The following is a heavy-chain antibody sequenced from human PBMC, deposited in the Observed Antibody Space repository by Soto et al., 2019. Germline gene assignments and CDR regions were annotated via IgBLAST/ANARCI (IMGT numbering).Heavy chain of an antibody. CDR3: AKLYSSPSIAAAGTYYYGMDV. CDR2: ISYDGSNK. Sequence: GGSLRLSCAASGFTFSSYGMHWVRQAPGKGLEWVAVISYDGSNKYYADSVKGRFTISRDNSKNTLYLQMNSLRAEDTAVYYCAKLYSSPSIAAAGTYYYGMDVWGQGTTVTVSS. D-gene: IGHD6-13*01. CDR1: GFTFSSYG. J-gene: IGHJ6*02. V-gene: IGHV3-30*18.